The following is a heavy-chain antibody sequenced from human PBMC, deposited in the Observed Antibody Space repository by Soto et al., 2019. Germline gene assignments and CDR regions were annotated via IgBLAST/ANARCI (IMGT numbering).Heavy chain of an antibody. CDR3: ARARLRAVYAFDI. CDR1: GGSVSSGAYY. Sequence: SETLSLTCTVSGGSVSSGAYYRTWIRQRPGKGLEWIGYIYYSGSTYYSPSLKSRLSISLDTSKNQFSLRLSSVTAADTAMYYCARARLRAVYAFDIWGQGTMVTVSS. CDR2: IYYSGST. V-gene: IGHV4-31*03. D-gene: IGHD5-12*01. J-gene: IGHJ3*02.